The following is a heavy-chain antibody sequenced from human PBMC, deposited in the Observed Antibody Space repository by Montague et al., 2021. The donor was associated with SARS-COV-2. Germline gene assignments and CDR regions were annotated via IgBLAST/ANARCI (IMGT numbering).Heavy chain of an antibody. J-gene: IGHJ6*02. CDR2: TYYRSKWYN. D-gene: IGHD6-13*01. V-gene: IGHV6-1*01. CDR1: GDSVSSNSAA. CDR3: ASGRMVPYSSSWTTLYYYYGMDV. Sequence: CAISGDSVSSNSAAWNWIRQSPSRGLEWLGRTYYRSKWYNDYAVSVKSRITINPDTSKNQFFLQLNSVTPEDTAVYYCASGRMVPYSSSWTTLYYYYGMDVWGQGTTVTVSS.